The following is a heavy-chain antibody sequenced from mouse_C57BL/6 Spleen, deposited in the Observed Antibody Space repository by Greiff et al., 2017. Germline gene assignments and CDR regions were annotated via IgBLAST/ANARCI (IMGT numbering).Heavy chain of an antibody. CDR1: GYSFTDYN. CDR2: INPNYGTT. D-gene: IGHD2-12*01. V-gene: IGHV1-39*01. J-gene: IGHJ2*01. CDR3: ARSWRGYFSNSFDY. Sequence: EVQLVESGPELVKPGASVKISCKASGYSFTDYNMNWVKQSNGKSLEWIGVINPNYGTTSYNQKFKGKATLTVDQSSSTAYMQLNSLTSADSAVYYCARSWRGYFSNSFDYWGQGTTLTVSS.